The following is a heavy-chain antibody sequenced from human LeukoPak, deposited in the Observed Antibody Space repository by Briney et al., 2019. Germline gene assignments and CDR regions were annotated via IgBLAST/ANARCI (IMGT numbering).Heavy chain of an antibody. CDR2: ISGSGGST. D-gene: IGHD3-10*01. Sequence: GGSLRLSCAASGFTFSSYAMSWVRQAPGKGLEWVSAISGSGGSTYYADSVKGRFTISRDNSRNTLYLQMNSLRAEDTAVYYCAKLEAYYYGSGSYRPFDYWGQGTLVTVSS. J-gene: IGHJ4*02. CDR1: GFTFSSYA. CDR3: AKLEAYYYGSGSYRPFDY. V-gene: IGHV3-23*01.